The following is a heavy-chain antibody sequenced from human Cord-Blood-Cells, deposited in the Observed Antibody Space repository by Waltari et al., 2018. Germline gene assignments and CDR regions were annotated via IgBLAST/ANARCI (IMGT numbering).Heavy chain of an antibody. CDR1: GFTFDDYA. CDR3: AKARGSYFDY. J-gene: IGHJ4*02. Sequence: EVQLVESGGGLVQPGRSLRLSCAASGFTFDDYAMHWVRQAPGKGLEWVSGISWNSGSIGYADSVKGRFTISRDNAKNYLYLQMNSLRAEDTALYYCAKARGSYFDYWGQGTLVTVSS. V-gene: IGHV3-9*01. CDR2: ISWNSGSI. D-gene: IGHD1-26*01.